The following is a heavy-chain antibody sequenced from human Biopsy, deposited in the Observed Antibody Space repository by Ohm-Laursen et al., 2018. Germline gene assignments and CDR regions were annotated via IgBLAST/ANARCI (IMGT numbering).Heavy chain of an antibody. CDR2: IDWNSRNI. CDR1: GFSFDDFA. J-gene: IGHJ6*02. Sequence: SLRLSCSASGFSFDDFAMHWVRQSPGKGLEWVAGIDWNSRNINYGDSVKGRFSVSRDNAKNSLYLQMNSLRGEDTALYYCVKDTNWNYVWDRPGATKGMDVWGQGPRSASP. D-gene: IGHD1-7*01. CDR3: VKDTNWNYVWDRPGATKGMDV. V-gene: IGHV3-9*01.